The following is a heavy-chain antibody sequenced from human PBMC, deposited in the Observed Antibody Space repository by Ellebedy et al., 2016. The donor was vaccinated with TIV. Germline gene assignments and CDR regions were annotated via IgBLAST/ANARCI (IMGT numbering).Heavy chain of an antibody. V-gene: IGHV3-33*01. CDR3: ARDPNSQAQYYYYGMDV. CDR2: IWYDGSNK. J-gene: IGHJ6*02. D-gene: IGHD1-7*01. CDR1: GFTFSSYG. Sequence: GESLKISCAASGFTFSSYGMHWVCQAPGKGLEWVAVIWYDGSNKYYADSVKGRFTISRDNSKNTLYLQMNSLRAEDTAVYYCARDPNSQAQYYYYGMDVWGQGTTVTVSS.